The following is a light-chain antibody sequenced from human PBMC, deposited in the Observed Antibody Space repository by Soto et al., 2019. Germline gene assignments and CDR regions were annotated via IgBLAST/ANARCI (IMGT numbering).Light chain of an antibody. Sequence: EIVLTQSPGTLSLSPGERATLSCRASQSVSRTYLAWYQQKPVQAPRLLIYATSSRATGIPDRFSGSGSGTDFTLTISRLEHEDFAVYYCQQYGRSGTCGQGTKVDIK. CDR1: QSVSRTY. V-gene: IGKV3-20*01. J-gene: IGKJ1*01. CDR3: QQYGRSGT. CDR2: ATS.